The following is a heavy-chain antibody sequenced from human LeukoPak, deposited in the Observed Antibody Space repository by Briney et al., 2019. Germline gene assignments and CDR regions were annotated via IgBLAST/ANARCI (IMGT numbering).Heavy chain of an antibody. J-gene: IGHJ4*02. CDR1: GYSFTSYW. Sequence: GESLKISCKGSGYSFTSYWIGWVRQMPGKGLEWMGIIYPGDSDTRYSPSFQGQATISADKSISTAYLQWSSLKASDTAMYYCARSLSYDFWSGYYNYWGQGTLVTVSS. V-gene: IGHV5-51*01. CDR3: ARSLSYDFWSGYYNY. CDR2: IYPGDSDT. D-gene: IGHD3-3*01.